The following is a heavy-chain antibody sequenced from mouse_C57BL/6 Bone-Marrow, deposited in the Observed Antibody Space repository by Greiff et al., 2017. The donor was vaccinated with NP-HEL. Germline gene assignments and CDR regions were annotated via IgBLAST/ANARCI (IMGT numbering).Heavy chain of an antibody. CDR3: ARNGYYYGSSYWYFDV. Sequence: VKLMESGPGLVQPSQSLSITCTVSGFSLTSYGVHWVRQSPGKGLEWLGVIWSGGSTDYNAAFISRLSISKDNSKSQVFFKMNSLQADDTAIYYCARNGYYYGSSYWYFDVWGTGTTVTVSS. CDR1: GFSLTSYG. J-gene: IGHJ1*03. CDR2: IWSGGST. D-gene: IGHD1-1*01. V-gene: IGHV2-2*01.